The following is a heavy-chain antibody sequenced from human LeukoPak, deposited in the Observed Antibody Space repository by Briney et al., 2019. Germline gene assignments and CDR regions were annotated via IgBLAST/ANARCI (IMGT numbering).Heavy chain of an antibody. D-gene: IGHD4-11*01. V-gene: IGHV1-69*13. Sequence: ASVKVSCKASGGTFSSYAISWVRQAPGQGLEWMGGIIPIFGTANYAQKFQGRVTITADESTSTAYMELSSLRSEDTAVYYCAREERTREMTTGLPSEGPPIWGQGTMVTVSS. J-gene: IGHJ3*02. CDR3: AREERTREMTTGLPSEGPPI. CDR1: GGTFSSYA. CDR2: IIPIFGTA.